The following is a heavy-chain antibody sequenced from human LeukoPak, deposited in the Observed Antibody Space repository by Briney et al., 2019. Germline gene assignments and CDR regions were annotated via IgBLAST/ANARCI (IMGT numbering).Heavy chain of an antibody. Sequence: GESLKISCKGSGYSFTTYWIGWVRQMPGKCLEWVGIIYPGDSDARYSPSFQGHVTISVDKPISTAYLQWSSLRASDTAMYYCARRQSGSEFFEYWGQGTLVTVSS. J-gene: IGHJ4*02. CDR3: ARRQSGSEFFEY. D-gene: IGHD3-10*01. V-gene: IGHV5-51*01. CDR1: GYSFTTYW. CDR2: IYPGDSDA.